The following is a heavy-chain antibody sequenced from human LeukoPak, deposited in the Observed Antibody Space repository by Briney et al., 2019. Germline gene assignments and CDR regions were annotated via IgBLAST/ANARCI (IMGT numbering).Heavy chain of an antibody. CDR1: GGSFSGYY. Sequence: PSETLSLTCAVYGGSFSGYYWSWIRQPPGKGLEWVGEINHSGSTNYNPSLKSRVTISVDTSKNQFSLKLSSVTAADTAVYYCARQGDGYNKAAFDIWGQGTMVTVSS. CDR2: INHSGST. J-gene: IGHJ3*02. D-gene: IGHD5-24*01. CDR3: ARQGDGYNKAAFDI. V-gene: IGHV4-34*01.